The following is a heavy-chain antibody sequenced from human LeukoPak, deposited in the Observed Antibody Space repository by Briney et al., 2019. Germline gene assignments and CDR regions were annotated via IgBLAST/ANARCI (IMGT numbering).Heavy chain of an antibody. Sequence: GGSLRLSCAASGFTFSSYSMNWVRQAPGKGLEWVSYISSSSSTIYYADSVKGRFTISRDNSKNTLYLQMNSLRAEDTAVYYCAARFGYGSGSYYNAFPPNYWGQGTLVTVSS. CDR3: AARFGYGSGSYYNAFPPNY. V-gene: IGHV3-48*01. CDR2: ISSSSSTI. J-gene: IGHJ4*02. CDR1: GFTFSSYS. D-gene: IGHD3-10*01.